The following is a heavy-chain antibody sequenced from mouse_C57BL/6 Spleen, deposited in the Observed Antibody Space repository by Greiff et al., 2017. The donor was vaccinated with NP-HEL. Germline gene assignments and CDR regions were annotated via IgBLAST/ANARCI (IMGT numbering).Heavy chain of an antibody. J-gene: IGHJ3*01. CDR3: AREWGTTENAY. V-gene: IGHV1-81*01. Sequence: QVQLQQSGAELARPGASVKLSCKASGYTFTSYGISWVKQRTGQGLEWIGEIYPRSGNTYYNEKFKGKATLTADKSSSTAYMELRSLTSEDSAVYFCAREWGTTENAYWGQGTLVTVSA. CDR2: IYPRSGNT. CDR1: GYTFTSYG. D-gene: IGHD1-1*01.